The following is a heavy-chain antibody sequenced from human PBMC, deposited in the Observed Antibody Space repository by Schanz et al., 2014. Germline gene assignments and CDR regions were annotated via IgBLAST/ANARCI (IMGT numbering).Heavy chain of an antibody. V-gene: IGHV3-33*01. CDR3: ARDHTTESYYSTRAAFDY. J-gene: IGHJ4*02. Sequence: QVQLVESGGGVVQPGRSLRLSCAASGFTFSSYGMHWVRQAPGKGLEWVAVIWYDGSNKYYADSVKGRFTISRDNSKNTLFLQMNSLRAEDTAVYYCARDHTTESYYSTRAAFDYWGQGTLLTVSS. D-gene: IGHD1-26*01. CDR1: GFTFSSYG. CDR2: IWYDGSNK.